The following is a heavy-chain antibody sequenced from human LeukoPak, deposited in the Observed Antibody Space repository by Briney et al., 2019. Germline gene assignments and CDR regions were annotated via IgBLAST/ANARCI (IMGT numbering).Heavy chain of an antibody. J-gene: IGHJ4*02. Sequence: SETPSLTCGVSSEFFSGYYWGWIRQPPGKGLEWIGDINDSGTTKYNPTLKSRVTISIDTSKKQFSLKVKSVTAADTAVYFCARLPLGAFGEVLNFDFWGQGTLVTVSS. V-gene: IGHV4-34*01. CDR1: SEFFSGYY. CDR2: INDSGTT. D-gene: IGHD3-10*01. CDR3: ARLPLGAFGEVLNFDF.